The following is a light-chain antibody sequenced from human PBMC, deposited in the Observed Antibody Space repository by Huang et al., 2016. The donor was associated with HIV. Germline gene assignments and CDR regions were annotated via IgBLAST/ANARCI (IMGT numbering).Light chain of an antibody. CDR3: QHYESWAPAT. Sequence: EIVMTQSPVTLSVSPGESATLSCRASQNVSTNLAWYQHKPGRAPRHLIYGASTRATSVPARFRASGTGKEFTLTDGGQRSDDFAVYYSQHYESWAPATVGQGTKQEIK. V-gene: IGKV3-15*01. CDR2: GAS. J-gene: IGKJ1*01. CDR1: QNVSTN.